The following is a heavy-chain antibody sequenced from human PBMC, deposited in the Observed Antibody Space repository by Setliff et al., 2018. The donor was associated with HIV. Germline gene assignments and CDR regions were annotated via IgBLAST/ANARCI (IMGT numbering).Heavy chain of an antibody. J-gene: IGHJ4*02. D-gene: IGHD3-3*01. Sequence: GSLRLSCAASGFTFSNYAMSWVRQAPGEGLEWVSAILSTGERTFYADSVKGRFNILRDDSKKTVDLQMNSLRADDTAVYYCVKDVVKFWSGSGALDFWGPGTLVTVSS. CDR3: VKDVVKFWSGSGALDF. CDR1: GFTFSNYA. V-gene: IGHV3-23*01. CDR2: ILSTGERT.